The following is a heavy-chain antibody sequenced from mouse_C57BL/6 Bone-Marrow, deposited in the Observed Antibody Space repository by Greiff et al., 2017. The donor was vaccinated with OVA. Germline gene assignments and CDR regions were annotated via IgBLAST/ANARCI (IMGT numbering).Heavy chain of an antibody. V-gene: IGHV1-81*01. D-gene: IGHD1-1*01. CDR2: IYPRSGNT. J-gene: IGHJ2*01. CDR3: ARVYYGSSYYFDY. Sequence: QVQLKESGAELARPGASVKLSCKASGYTFTSYGISWVKQRTGQGLEWIGEIYPRSGNTYYNEKFKGKATVTADKSSSTAYMELRSLTSEDSAVYFCARVYYGSSYYFDYWGQGTTLTVSS. CDR1: GYTFTSYG.